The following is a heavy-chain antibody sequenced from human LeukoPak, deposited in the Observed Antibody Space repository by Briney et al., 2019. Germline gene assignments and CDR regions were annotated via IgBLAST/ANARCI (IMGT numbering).Heavy chain of an antibody. Sequence: SETLSLTCTVSGGSISSYYWSWTRQPAGKGLEWIGRIYAGGNTNYNPSLKSRVTMSVDTSKNLFALKLSSVTAADTAVYYCARQGVATAIDYWGQGTLVTVSS. V-gene: IGHV4-4*07. D-gene: IGHD2-21*02. J-gene: IGHJ4*02. CDR1: GGSISSYY. CDR2: IYAGGNT. CDR3: ARQGVATAIDY.